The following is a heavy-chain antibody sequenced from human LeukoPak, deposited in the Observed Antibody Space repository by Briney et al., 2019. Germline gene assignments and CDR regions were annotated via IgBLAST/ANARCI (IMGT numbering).Heavy chain of an antibody. CDR2: IIPIFGTA. D-gene: IGHD2-15*01. CDR1: GGTFSSYA. CDR3: ARFRPYCSGGSCYYYFDY. V-gene: IGHV1-69*06. Sequence: ASVKVSCKASGGTFSSYAISWVRQAPGQGLEWMGGIIPIFGTANYAQKFQGRVTITADKSTSTAYMELSSLRSEDTAVYYCARFRPYCSGGSCYYYFDYWGQGTLVTVSS. J-gene: IGHJ4*02.